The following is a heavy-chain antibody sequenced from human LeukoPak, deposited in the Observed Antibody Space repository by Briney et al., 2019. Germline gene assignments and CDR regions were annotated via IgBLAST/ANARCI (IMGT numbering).Heavy chain of an antibody. CDR3: AKEPRGSGYYYALGY. CDR1: GFTFSSYW. D-gene: IGHD3-22*01. V-gene: IGHV3-7*01. Sequence: GGSLRLSCAASGFTFSSYWMSWVRQAPGKGLEWVANINQDGSEKYCVDSLKGRFTISRDNAENSLYLQMNSLRAEDTGVYYCAKEPRGSGYYYALGYWGQGTLVTVSS. J-gene: IGHJ4*02. CDR2: INQDGSEK.